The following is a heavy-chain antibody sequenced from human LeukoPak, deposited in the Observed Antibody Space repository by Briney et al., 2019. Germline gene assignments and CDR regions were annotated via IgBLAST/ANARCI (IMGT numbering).Heavy chain of an antibody. CDR2: IYTSGST. CDR3: AREVAAAGTGEVAYYYMDV. Sequence: SETVSLTCTVSGVSISSGRYDWGWLRQPAGKGVEWIGRIYTSGSTNYNPSLKSRVTISVDTSKNQFSLKLSSVTAADTAVYYCAREVAAAGTGEVAYYYMDVWGKGTTVTVSS. D-gene: IGHD6-13*01. J-gene: IGHJ6*03. CDR1: GVSISSGRYD. V-gene: IGHV4-61*02.